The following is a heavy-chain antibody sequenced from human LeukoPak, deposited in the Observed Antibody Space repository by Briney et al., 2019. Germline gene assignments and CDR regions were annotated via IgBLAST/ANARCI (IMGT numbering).Heavy chain of an antibody. J-gene: IGHJ3*02. V-gene: IGHV4-38-2*02. CDR3: ARANYYASSGYSRGAFDI. CDR2: MYHSGTT. D-gene: IGHD3-22*01. CDR1: GYSISSGFY. Sequence: SETLSLTCTVSGYSISSGFYWGWIRQPPGKGLEWIGSMYHSGTTYYNPSLKSRVTISVDTSKKQFSLKLNSVTAADTAVYYCARANYYASSGYSRGAFDIWGQGTMVTVSS.